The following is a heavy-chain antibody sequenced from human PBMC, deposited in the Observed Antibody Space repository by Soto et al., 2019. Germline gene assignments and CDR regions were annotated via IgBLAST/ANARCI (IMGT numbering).Heavy chain of an antibody. CDR2: IYYSGST. V-gene: IGHV4-61*01. CDR3: ARSDYYGSAPDDAFDI. J-gene: IGHJ3*02. CDR1: GGSVSSGSYY. D-gene: IGHD3-10*01. Sequence: SETLSLTCTVSGGSVSSGSYYWSWTRQPPGKGLEWIGYIYYSGSTNYNPSLKSRVTISVDTSKNQFSLKLSSVTAADTAVYFCARSDYYGSAPDDAFDIWGQGTMVTVSS.